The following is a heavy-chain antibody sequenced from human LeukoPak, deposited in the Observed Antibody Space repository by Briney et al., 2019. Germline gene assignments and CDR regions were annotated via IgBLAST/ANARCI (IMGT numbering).Heavy chain of an antibody. J-gene: IGHJ6*02. Sequence: SVKVSFKASGGTFSIYAISWVRQAPGQGLEWMGRIIPIFGIANYAQKFQGRVTITADKSTSTAYMELSSLRSEDTAVYYCARPTLRFLEWFPRPLYYYGMDVWGQGTTVTVSS. D-gene: IGHD3-3*01. CDR3: ARPTLRFLEWFPRPLYYYGMDV. CDR2: IIPIFGIA. V-gene: IGHV1-69*04. CDR1: GGTFSIYA.